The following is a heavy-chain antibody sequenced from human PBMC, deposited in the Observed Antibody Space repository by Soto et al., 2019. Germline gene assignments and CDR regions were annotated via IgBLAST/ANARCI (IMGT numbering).Heavy chain of an antibody. Sequence: GGSLRLSCAASGFTLINYGMSWVRQAPGKGLEWVSSISGSGGGTYYADSVKGRFTISRDNSKNTLSLQMNSLRAEDTAVYYCAKSRGSGSYFNPSDAFDFWGQGTMVTVSS. D-gene: IGHD3-10*01. CDR1: GFTLINYG. CDR2: ISGSGGGT. CDR3: AKSRGSGSYFNPSDAFDF. J-gene: IGHJ3*01. V-gene: IGHV3-23*01.